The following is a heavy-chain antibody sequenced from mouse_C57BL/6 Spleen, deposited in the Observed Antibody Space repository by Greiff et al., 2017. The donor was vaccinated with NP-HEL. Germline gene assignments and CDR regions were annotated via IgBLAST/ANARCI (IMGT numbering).Heavy chain of an antibody. CDR2: INPNNGGT. CDR1: GYTFTDYY. D-gene: IGHD3-3*01. Sequence: EVQLQESGPELVKPGASVKISCKASGYTFTDYYMNWVKQSHGKSLEWIGDINPNNGGTSYNQKFKGKATLTVDKSSSTAYMELRSLTSEDSAVYYCARPGDYYFDYWGQGTTLTVSS. CDR3: ARPGDYYFDY. J-gene: IGHJ2*01. V-gene: IGHV1-26*01.